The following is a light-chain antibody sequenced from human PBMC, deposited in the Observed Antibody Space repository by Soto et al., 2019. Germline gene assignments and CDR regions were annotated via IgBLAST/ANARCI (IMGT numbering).Light chain of an antibody. Sequence: EIVMTQSPAILSLSPGETATLSCRASQSIATNLAWYQQRPGQAPRLLLYGASTRATDVPARFSGSVSGKEFILSITRLQSEDFAVYYCQQYNSWPPLFTFGPGTTLAL. V-gene: IGKV3D-15*01. CDR1: QSIATN. J-gene: IGKJ3*01. CDR2: GAS. CDR3: QQYNSWPPLFT.